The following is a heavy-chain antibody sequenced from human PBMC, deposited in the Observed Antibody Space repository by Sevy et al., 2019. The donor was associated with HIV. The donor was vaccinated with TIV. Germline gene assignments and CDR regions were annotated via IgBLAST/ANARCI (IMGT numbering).Heavy chain of an antibody. CDR3: ARGTVVIGTAATPVLDF. CDR1: GGSITSLY. J-gene: IGHJ4*02. V-gene: IGHV4-4*09. Sequence: SETLSLTCTVSGGSITSLYWNWIRQPPGKGLEWIGNIYNNIGSTSYNPSLTSRVTISVDTSKNQFSLKLTSVTAADTAVYYCARGTVVIGTAATPVLDFWGQGSLVTVSS. D-gene: IGHD2-2*01. CDR2: IYNNIGST.